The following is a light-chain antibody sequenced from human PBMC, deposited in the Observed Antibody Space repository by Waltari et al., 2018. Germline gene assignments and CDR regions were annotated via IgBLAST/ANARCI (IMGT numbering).Light chain of an antibody. CDR3: QQYYSAPRT. J-gene: IGKJ1*01. Sequence: DIVMTQSPDSLAVSLGERATINCKSSQCVLYSSNSRNYLAWFQQKPGQPPKLVIYWASTRESGVPDRFSGSGSGTDFTLTISSLQAEDVAIYYCQQYYSAPRTFGQGTKVEIK. CDR2: WAS. CDR1: QCVLYSSNSRNY. V-gene: IGKV4-1*01.